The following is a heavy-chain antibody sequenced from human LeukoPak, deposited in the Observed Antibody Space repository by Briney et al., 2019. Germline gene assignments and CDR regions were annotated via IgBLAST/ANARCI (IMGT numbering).Heavy chain of an antibody. J-gene: IGHJ4*02. CDR1: GFTFDDYA. D-gene: IGHD1-26*01. CDR3: AKDQAFSGSYRYFDY. Sequence: GRSLRLSCAASGFTFDDYAMPWVRHAPGKGLEWVSGISWNSGSIGYADSVKGRFTISRDNAKNSLYLQMNSLRAEDTALYYCAKDQAFSGSYRYFDYWGQGTLVTVSS. V-gene: IGHV3-9*01. CDR2: ISWNSGSI.